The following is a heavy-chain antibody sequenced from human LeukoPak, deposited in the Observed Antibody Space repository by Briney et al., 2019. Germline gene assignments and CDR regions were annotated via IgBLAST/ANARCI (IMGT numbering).Heavy chain of an antibody. D-gene: IGHD2-15*01. J-gene: IGHJ4*02. CDR2: MNPNSGNT. CDR1: GYTFTSYD. Sequence: ASVKVSCKASGYTFTSYDINWVRQATGQGLEWMGWMNPNSGNTGYAQKFQGRVTMATDTSIGTAYMELSSLTSEDTAVYYCARGGGYCSGGSCPYYFDYWGQGTLVTVSS. V-gene: IGHV1-8*01. CDR3: ARGGGYCSGGSCPYYFDY.